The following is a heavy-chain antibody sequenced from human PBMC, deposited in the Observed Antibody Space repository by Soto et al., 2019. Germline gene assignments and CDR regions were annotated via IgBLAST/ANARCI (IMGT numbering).Heavy chain of an antibody. V-gene: IGHV4-59*01. CDR1: GTSISSYY. J-gene: IGHJ4*02. D-gene: IGHD2-8*01. CDR3: ARYNSYAIDY. CDR2: IHYSGTT. Sequence: TLSLTCTVSGTSISSYYWSWIRQPPGRGLEWIANIHYSGTTNYNPSLASRVTLSVDTSKNQFSLKMTSVTAADRAMYFCARYNSYAIDYWGRGTLVTVSS.